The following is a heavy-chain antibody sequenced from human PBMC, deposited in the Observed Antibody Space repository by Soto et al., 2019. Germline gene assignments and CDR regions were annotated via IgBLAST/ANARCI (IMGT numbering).Heavy chain of an antibody. J-gene: IGHJ4*02. D-gene: IGHD3-10*01. CDR2: IYHSGST. CDR1: GGSISSSNW. CDR3: ARVPKWMIPMVRGVTKGFDY. V-gene: IGHV4-4*02. Sequence: QVQLQESGPGLVKPSGTLSLTCAVSGGSISSSNWWSWVRQPPGKGLEWIGEIYHSGSTNYNPSLKSRVTISVDKPKSQFSLKLSSVTAADTAVYYCARVPKWMIPMVRGVTKGFDYWGQGTLVTVSS.